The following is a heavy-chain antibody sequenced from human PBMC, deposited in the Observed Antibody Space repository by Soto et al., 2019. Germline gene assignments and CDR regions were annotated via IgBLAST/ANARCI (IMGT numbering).Heavy chain of an antibody. Sequence: QLQLQESGPGLVKPSETLSLTCTVSGGSISSSSYYWGWIRQPPGKGLEWIGSIYYSGSTYYNPSLKTRVTISVDTSKNQFSLKLSSVTAADTAVYYCARLRYDILPGYHLRYYFDYWGQGTLVTVSS. CDR3: ARLRYDILPGYHLRYYFDY. D-gene: IGHD3-9*01. CDR2: IYYSGST. CDR1: GGSISSSSYY. V-gene: IGHV4-39*01. J-gene: IGHJ4*02.